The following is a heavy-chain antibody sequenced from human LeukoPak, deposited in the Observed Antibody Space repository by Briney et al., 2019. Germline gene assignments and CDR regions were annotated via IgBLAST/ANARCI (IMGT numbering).Heavy chain of an antibody. CDR1: GGTFSSYA. D-gene: IGHD3-3*01. CDR2: IIPIFGTA. CDR3: AREVTIFGVGLNWFDP. V-gene: IGHV1-69*05. J-gene: IGHJ5*02. Sequence: SVKASCKASGGTFSSYAISWVRQAPGQGLEWMGGIIPIFGTANYAQKFQGRVTITTDESTSTAYMELSSLRSEDTAVYCCAREVTIFGVGLNWFDPWGQGTLVTVSS.